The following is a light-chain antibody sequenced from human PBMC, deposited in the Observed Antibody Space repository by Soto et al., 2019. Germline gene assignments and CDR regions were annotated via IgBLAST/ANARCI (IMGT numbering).Light chain of an antibody. CDR3: QQTRAYPST. CDR1: QDIAIY. CDR2: TAS. Sequence: AIRMTQSPSSFSASTGDRVTITCRASQDIAIYLAWYQQKPGEAPNLLIHTASTLHGGVPSRFSGSGSGTDFTLTITSLQAEDFATYYCQQTRAYPSTFGGGTKVDIK. J-gene: IGKJ4*01. V-gene: IGKV1-8*01.